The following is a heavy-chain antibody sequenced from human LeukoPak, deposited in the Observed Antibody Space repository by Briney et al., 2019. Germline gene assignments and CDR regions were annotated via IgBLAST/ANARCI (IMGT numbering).Heavy chain of an antibody. CDR1: GGSISSGGYY. CDR2: IYYSGST. Sequence: SQTLSLTCTVSGGSISSGGYYWSWIRQHPGKGLEWIGYIYYSGSTYYNPSLKSRVTISVDTSKNQFSLKLSSVTAADTAVYYCARAAKGVVVITMAFDIWGQGTMVTVSS. J-gene: IGHJ3*02. CDR3: ARAAKGVVVITMAFDI. D-gene: IGHD3-22*01. V-gene: IGHV4-31*03.